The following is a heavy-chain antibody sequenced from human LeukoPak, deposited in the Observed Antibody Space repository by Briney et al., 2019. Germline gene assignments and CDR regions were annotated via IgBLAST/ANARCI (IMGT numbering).Heavy chain of an antibody. Sequence: SETLSPTCTVSGGSISSGGYYWSWIRQHPVKGLEGVGYIDYSGSTYYNPSLKSRLTISMDTSKNQFSLRLSSVTAADTAVYYCARDPGKDGYNYSFDYWGQGTLVTVSS. CDR3: ARDPGKDGYNYSFDY. D-gene: IGHD5-24*01. V-gene: IGHV4-31*03. CDR2: IDYSGST. J-gene: IGHJ4*02. CDR1: GGSISSGGYY.